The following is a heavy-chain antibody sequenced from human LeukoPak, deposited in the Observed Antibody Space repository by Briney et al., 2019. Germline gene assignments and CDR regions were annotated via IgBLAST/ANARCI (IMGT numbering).Heavy chain of an antibody. CDR1: GFTFSSYA. CDR3: AKFSVVVVTAIRIDY. Sequence: GGSLRLTCAASGFTFSSYAMSWVRQAPGKGLEWISASSGSGGSTYYADSVKGRFTISRDNSKNTLYLQMNSLRAEDTAVYYCAKFSVVVVTAIRIDYWGQGTLVTVSS. CDR2: SSGSGGST. D-gene: IGHD3-22*01. J-gene: IGHJ4*02. V-gene: IGHV3-23*01.